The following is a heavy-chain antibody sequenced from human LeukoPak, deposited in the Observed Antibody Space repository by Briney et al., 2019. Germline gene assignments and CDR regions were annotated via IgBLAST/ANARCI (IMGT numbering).Heavy chain of an antibody. CDR2: IYYSGST. J-gene: IGHJ4*02. D-gene: IGHD2-2*02. CDR3: ARWALGYCSSTSCYKSFGPFDS. V-gene: IGHV4-39*01. Sequence: SETLSLTCTVSGGSISSSSYYWGWIRQPPGKGLEWIGSIYYSGSTYYNPSLTSRVTISVDTSKNQFSLKLSSVTAADTAVYYCARWALGYCSSTSCYKSFGPFDSWGQGTLVTVSS. CDR1: GGSISSSSYY.